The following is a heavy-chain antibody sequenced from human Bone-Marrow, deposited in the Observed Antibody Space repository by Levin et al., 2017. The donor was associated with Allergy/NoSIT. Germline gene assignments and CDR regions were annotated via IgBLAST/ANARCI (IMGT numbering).Heavy chain of an antibody. D-gene: IGHD1-14*01. CDR2: IKTKADGETT. Sequence: GGSLRLSCAASGFLFSNAWMNWVRQAPGKGLEWVGRIKTKADGETTDYAAPVKGRFTVSRDDSTNTLYLEMNSLKIEDTGIYYCTTEELEDRNYYRYGMDVWGQGTTVTVSS. CDR1: GFLFSNAW. V-gene: IGHV3-15*01. J-gene: IGHJ6*02. CDR3: TTEELEDRNYYRYGMDV.